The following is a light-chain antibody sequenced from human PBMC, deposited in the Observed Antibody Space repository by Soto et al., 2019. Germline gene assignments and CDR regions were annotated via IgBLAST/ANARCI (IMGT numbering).Light chain of an antibody. J-gene: IGKJ5*01. Sequence: ESVLAPFSGALSLSPGERATLSCRALQSVATFLAWDQQKPGQAPRLLIYDASNRATGIPARFSGSGSGTDFTLTISSLDPEDFAVYYCQQRSNWPPEITFGQGTRLEIK. V-gene: IGKV3-11*01. CDR3: QQRSNWPPEIT. CDR2: DAS. CDR1: QSVATF.